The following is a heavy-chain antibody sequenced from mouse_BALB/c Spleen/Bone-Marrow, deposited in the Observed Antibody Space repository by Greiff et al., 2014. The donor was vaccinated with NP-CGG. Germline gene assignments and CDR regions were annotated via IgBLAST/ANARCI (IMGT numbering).Heavy chain of an antibody. V-gene: IGHV1S16*01. CDR2: INPTNGGT. CDR1: GYTFTNYY. CDR3: TALGRFAC. D-gene: IGHD4-1*01. Sequence: QVQLQQSGAELVKPGTSVKLSCKASGYTFTNYYIYWVKQTPGQGLEWIGEINPTNGGTNFNEKFRTKATLTVDKSSSTAYMQLSSLTSEDSAVYSGTALGRFACCSQGTLVTVSA. J-gene: IGHJ3*01.